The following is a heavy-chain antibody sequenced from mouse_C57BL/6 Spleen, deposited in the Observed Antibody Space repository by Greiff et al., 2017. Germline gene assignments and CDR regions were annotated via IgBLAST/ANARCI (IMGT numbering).Heavy chain of an antibody. V-gene: IGHV1-52*01. CDR3: SRGYSNYAMDY. Sequence: VQLQQSGAELVRPGSSVKLSCKASGYTFTSYWMHWVKQRPIQGLEWIGNIDPSDSETNYNQKFKDKATLTVDKSSSTAYMQLCSLTSEDSAVDYCSRGYSNYAMDYWGQGTSVTVSS. D-gene: IGHD2-5*01. CDR1: GYTFTSYW. CDR2: IDPSDSET. J-gene: IGHJ4*01.